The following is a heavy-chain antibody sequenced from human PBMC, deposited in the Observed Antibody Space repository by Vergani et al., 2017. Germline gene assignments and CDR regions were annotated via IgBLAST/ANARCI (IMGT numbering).Heavy chain of an antibody. CDR1: GFSLTTIGVA. CDR2: IYWNDDK. V-gene: IGHV2-5*01. CDR3: AHDDYASGTYAFDM. D-gene: IGHD3-10*01. Sequence: QITLTESGPMLVKPTQTLTLTCTFSGFSLTTIGVAVGWIRQSPGKAPEWLALIYWNDDKRYSPSLKTRLTVTKDTSKNQVVLIMTNMDPVDTATYYCAHDDYASGTYAFDMWGQGTMVTVSS. J-gene: IGHJ3*02.